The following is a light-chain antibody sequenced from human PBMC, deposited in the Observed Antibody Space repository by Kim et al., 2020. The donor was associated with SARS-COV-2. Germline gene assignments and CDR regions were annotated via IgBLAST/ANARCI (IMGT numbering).Light chain of an antibody. CDR1: QSFSSY. CDR2: DAS. J-gene: IGKJ4*01. V-gene: IGKV3-11*01. Sequence: SLSPGETATLSCRASQSFSSYLAWYQQKPGQAPRLLIYDASNRATGIPARFSGSGSGTDFTLTISSLEPEDFAVYYCQQRSNWPLTFGGGTKLEI. CDR3: QQRSNWPLT.